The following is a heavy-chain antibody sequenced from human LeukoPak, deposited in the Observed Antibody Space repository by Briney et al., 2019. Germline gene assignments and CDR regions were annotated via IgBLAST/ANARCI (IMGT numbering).Heavy chain of an antibody. CDR2: ISYDGSSK. Sequence: GGSLRLSCAASGFSFSTYAMHWVRQAPGKGLEWVALISYDGSSKYYADSVKGRFTISRDNSKNTLYLQMNSLRAEDTAVYYCARVDDSSGYYSLGIDYWGQGTLVTVSS. V-gene: IGHV3-30-3*01. D-gene: IGHD3-22*01. J-gene: IGHJ4*02. CDR3: ARVDDSSGYYSLGIDY. CDR1: GFSFSTYA.